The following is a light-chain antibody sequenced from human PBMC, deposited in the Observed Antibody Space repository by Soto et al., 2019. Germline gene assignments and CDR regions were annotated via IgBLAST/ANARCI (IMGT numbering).Light chain of an antibody. J-gene: IGLJ1*01. Sequence: QSALTQPASVSGSPGQSITISCTGTSSDVGGYNYVSWYQQHPGKAHKLMIFEVSNRPSGVSYRFSGSKSGNTASLTISGLQAEDEADYYCSSYTSSSTLYVFGTGTKLTVL. CDR1: SSDVGGYNY. V-gene: IGLV2-14*01. CDR2: EVS. CDR3: SSYTSSSTLYV.